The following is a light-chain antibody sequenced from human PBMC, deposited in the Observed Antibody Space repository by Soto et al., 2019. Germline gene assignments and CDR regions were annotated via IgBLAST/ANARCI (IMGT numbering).Light chain of an antibody. V-gene: IGLV1-44*01. CDR2: TNN. CDR3: ATWDDNLNAYV. CDR1: GSNIGSNS. Sequence: QSALTQPPAASGTPGQRVTISCSGSGSNIGSNSVNWYQQLPGRAPKLLIYTNNQRRSGVPDRFSGSKSGTSASLVIGGLQSEDEAHYYCATWDDNLNAYVFGTGTKVPVL. J-gene: IGLJ1*01.